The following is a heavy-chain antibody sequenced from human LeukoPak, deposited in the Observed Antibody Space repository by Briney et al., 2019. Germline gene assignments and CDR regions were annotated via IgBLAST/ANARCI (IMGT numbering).Heavy chain of an antibody. J-gene: IGHJ5*02. Sequence: GGSLRLSCAASGFTFSNYAMHWVRQAPGKGLEWVAVISYDGSNIFYADFVKGRFTISRDNSKNTLYLQMNSLRAEDTAVYYCAREVVPAASNWFDPWGQGTLVTVSS. CDR1: GFTFSNYA. CDR3: AREVVPAASNWFDP. V-gene: IGHV3-30-3*01. CDR2: ISYDGSNI. D-gene: IGHD2-2*01.